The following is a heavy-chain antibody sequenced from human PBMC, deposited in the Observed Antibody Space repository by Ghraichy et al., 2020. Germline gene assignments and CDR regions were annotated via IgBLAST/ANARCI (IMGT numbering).Heavy chain of an antibody. Sequence: SETLSLTCTVSGGSISSGGYYWSWIRQHPGKGLEWIGYIYYSGSTYYNPSLKSRVTISVDTSKNQFSLKLSSVTAADTAVYYCAATRLRYFDWLRPENAGDAFDIWGQGTMVTVSS. CDR1: GGSISSGGYY. D-gene: IGHD3-9*01. V-gene: IGHV4-31*03. CDR3: AATRLRYFDWLRPENAGDAFDI. J-gene: IGHJ3*02. CDR2: IYYSGST.